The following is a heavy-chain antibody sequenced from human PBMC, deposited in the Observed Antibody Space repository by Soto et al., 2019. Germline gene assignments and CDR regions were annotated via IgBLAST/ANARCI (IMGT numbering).Heavy chain of an antibody. D-gene: IGHD2-2*01. J-gene: IGHJ4*02. CDR3: ARRGRYCTATSCSVTGEIDS. CDR1: GYIFTNHW. V-gene: IGHV5-51*01. Sequence: PGESLKISCKGSGYIFTNHWIGWVRPMTGKGLEWMGIIDPGKSDTRYSPSFQGQVTISADKSISTAYLQWSSLKASDTAMYYCARRGRYCTATSCSVTGEIDSWGQGTLVTVSS. CDR2: IDPGKSDT.